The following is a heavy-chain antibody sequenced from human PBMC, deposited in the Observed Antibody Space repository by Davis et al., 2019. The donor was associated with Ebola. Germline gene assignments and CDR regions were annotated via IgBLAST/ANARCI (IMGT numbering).Heavy chain of an antibody. Sequence: GGSLRLSCAASGFTFADYAMHWVRHAPGKGLEWVSGISWNSGSIGYADSVKGRFTISRDNAKNSLYLQMNSLRAEDTALYYCAKDSSTQYYYYYGMDVWGKGTTVTVSS. J-gene: IGHJ6*04. CDR1: GFTFADYA. CDR3: AKDSSTQYYYYYGMDV. D-gene: IGHD1-1*01. V-gene: IGHV3-9*01. CDR2: ISWNSGSI.